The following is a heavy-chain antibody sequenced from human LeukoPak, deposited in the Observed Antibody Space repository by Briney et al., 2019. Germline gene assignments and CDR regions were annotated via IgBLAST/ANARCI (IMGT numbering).Heavy chain of an antibody. V-gene: IGHV3-30*04. CDR1: GFTFSSYA. CDR2: ISYDGSNK. J-gene: IGHJ6*04. Sequence: GGSQRLSCAPSGFTFSSYAMHWARQAPGKGLEWVAVISYDGSNKYYADSVKGRFTISRDNSKNTLYLQMNSLRAEDTAVYYCARDLLIAAAGTTFYYYYGMDVWGKGTTVTVSS. CDR3: ARDLLIAAAGTTFYYYYGMDV. D-gene: IGHD6-13*01.